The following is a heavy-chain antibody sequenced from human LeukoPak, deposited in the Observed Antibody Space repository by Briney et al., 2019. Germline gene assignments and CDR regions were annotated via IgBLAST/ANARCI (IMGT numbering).Heavy chain of an antibody. D-gene: IGHD1-26*01. J-gene: IGHJ3*02. Sequence: IPSETLSLTCSVSDGSITTYYWSWIRQPAGKGLEWIGRMYGSGTPNYSPSLNSRVTISVDTSKNQFSLKLSSVTAADTAVYYCARWELLSHDAFDIWGQGTMVTVSS. CDR2: MYGSGTP. CDR1: DGSITTYY. CDR3: ARWELLSHDAFDI. V-gene: IGHV4-4*07.